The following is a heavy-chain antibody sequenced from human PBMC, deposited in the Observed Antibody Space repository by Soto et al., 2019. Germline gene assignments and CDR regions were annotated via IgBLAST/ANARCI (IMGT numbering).Heavy chain of an antibody. Sequence: SVKVSCKASGGTFSSYAISWVRQAPGQGLEWMGGIIPIFGTANYAQKFQGRVTITADESTSTAYMELSSLRSEDTAVYYCARETYYYDSSGYYWFDPWGQGTLVTVSS. CDR3: ARETYYYDSSGYYWFDP. V-gene: IGHV1-69*13. J-gene: IGHJ5*02. D-gene: IGHD3-22*01. CDR1: GGTFSSYA. CDR2: IIPIFGTA.